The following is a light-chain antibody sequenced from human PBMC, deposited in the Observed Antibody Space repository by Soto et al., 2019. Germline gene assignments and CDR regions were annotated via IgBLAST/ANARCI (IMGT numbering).Light chain of an antibody. CDR3: QQYGNWPRT. J-gene: IGKJ1*01. CDR1: QSVTSNC. Sequence: EIVLTQSPGTLSLSPGERVTLSCRASQSVTSNCLAWYQQKPGQAPRLLIYGASSRATGIPDRFSGSGSGTDFTLAISRLEPEDFAVYYCQQYGNWPRTFGQGTKVDIK. V-gene: IGKV3-20*01. CDR2: GAS.